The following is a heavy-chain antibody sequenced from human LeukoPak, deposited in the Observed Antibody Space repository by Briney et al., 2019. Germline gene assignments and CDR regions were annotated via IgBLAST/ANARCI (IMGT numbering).Heavy chain of an antibody. CDR1: GFTFSSYA. J-gene: IGHJ4*02. Sequence: GGSLRLSCAASGFTFSSYAMSWVRRAPGKGLEWVSAISGSGGSTYYADSVKGRFTISRDNSKNTLYLQMNSLRAEDTAVYYCAKGAELRFLEWLSNPKYYFDYWGQGTLVTVSS. CDR3: AKGAELRFLEWLSNPKYYFDY. V-gene: IGHV3-23*01. D-gene: IGHD3-3*01. CDR2: ISGSGGST.